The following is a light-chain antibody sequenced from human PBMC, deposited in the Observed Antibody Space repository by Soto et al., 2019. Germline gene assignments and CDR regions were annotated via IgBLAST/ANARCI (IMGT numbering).Light chain of an antibody. CDR3: QQYNSYPIT. Sequence: IQVTQSPSTLSASVGARVAITCRASQNINNWLAWFQQKPGEAPKLLIYDASTLESGVPSRFSGSGSGTEFTLTISSLQPDDFATYYCQQYNSYPITFGQGTRLEI. CDR1: QNINNW. J-gene: IGKJ5*01. CDR2: DAS. V-gene: IGKV1-5*01.